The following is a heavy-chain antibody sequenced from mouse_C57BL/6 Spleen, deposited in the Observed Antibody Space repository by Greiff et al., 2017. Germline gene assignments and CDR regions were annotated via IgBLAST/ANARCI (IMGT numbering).Heavy chain of an antibody. V-gene: IGHV1-52*01. CDR2: IDPSDSET. Sequence: VQLQQPGAELVRPGSSVKLSCKASGYTFTSYWMHWVKQRPIQGLEWIGNIDPSDSETHYNQKFKDKATLTVDKSSSTAYMQLSSLTSEDSAVYYGAIYYDNESYAMDYWGQGTSVTVSS. CDR3: AIYYDNESYAMDY. J-gene: IGHJ4*01. CDR1: GYTFTSYW. D-gene: IGHD2-4*01.